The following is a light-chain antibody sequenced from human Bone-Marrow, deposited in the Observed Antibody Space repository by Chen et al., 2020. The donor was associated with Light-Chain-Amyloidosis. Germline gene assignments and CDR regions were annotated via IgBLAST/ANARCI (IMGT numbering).Light chain of an antibody. Sequence: SYVLTQPSSVSVAPGQTVTIACGGNNIGSTSVHWYHQTPGQAPLLVVYEDSDRPSGIPERLSGSNSGNTATLTISRVEAGDEADYYCQVWDRSSDRPVFGGGTKLTVL. CDR3: QVWDRSSDRPV. V-gene: IGLV3-21*02. CDR1: NIGSTS. CDR2: EDS. J-gene: IGLJ3*02.